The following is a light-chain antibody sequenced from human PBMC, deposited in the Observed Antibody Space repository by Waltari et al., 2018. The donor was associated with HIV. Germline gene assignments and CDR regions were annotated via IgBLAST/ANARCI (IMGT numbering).Light chain of an antibody. CDR3: SSYTSGTTWV. CDR2: EVS. V-gene: IGLV2-14*01. CDR1: SSEIGGHNY. Sequence: QSALTQPASVSGSPGQSITLSCTGTSSEIGGHNYVSWHQHHPGRAPKLIIFEVSNRPSGVSNRFSGSKSGNTASLIISGLLAEDDADYYCSSYTSGTTWVFGGGTKLTVL. J-gene: IGLJ3*02.